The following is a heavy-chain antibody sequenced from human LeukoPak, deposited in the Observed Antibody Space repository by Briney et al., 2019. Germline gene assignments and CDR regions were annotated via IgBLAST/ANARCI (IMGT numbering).Heavy chain of an antibody. CDR3: AKGRSAYGSGTSIDY. CDR2: ISASGGDT. J-gene: IGHJ4*02. Sequence: PGGSLRLSCAASGFTFSSYAMSWVRQAPGKGLEWVSTISASGGDTYYADSVKGGFALSRDNPKNTVYLQKNTLRDEDTAVYYCAKGRSAYGSGTSIDYWGQGTLVTVSS. D-gene: IGHD3-10*01. V-gene: IGHV3-23*01. CDR1: GFTFSSYA.